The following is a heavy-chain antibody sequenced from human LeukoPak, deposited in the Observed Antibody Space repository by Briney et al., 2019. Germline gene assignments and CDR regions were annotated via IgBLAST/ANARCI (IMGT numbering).Heavy chain of an antibody. D-gene: IGHD6-19*01. J-gene: IGHJ4*02. V-gene: IGHV3-23*01. CDR2: ISGSGGGT. Sequence: QPGGSLRLSCAASGFTFSNSDLSWVRQAPGKGLDWVSAISGSGGGTFYADSVKGRFTIYRDNSKNTLYLLMNSLRDEDTAIYYCAKGRRAVTRTSPYLESWGQGILVTVSS. CDR3: AKGRRAVTRTSPYLES. CDR1: GFTFSNSD.